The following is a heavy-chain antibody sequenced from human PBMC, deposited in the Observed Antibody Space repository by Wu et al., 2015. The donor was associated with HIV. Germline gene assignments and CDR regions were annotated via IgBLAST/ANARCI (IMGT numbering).Heavy chain of an antibody. J-gene: IGHJ3*02. D-gene: IGHD6-13*01. CDR1: GGIFSSSA. CDR3: ARVYSSTWYDAFDI. CDR2: IIPIFGAP. V-gene: IGHV1-69*05. Sequence: QVQLVQSGAEMKKPGSSVKVSCKTSGGIFSSSAIAWVRQAPGQGLEWMGVIIPIFGAPQYAQKFQGRVTITTDESTSTAYMNLGSLRSEDTAVYYCARVYSSTWYDAFDIWGQGTVVTVSS.